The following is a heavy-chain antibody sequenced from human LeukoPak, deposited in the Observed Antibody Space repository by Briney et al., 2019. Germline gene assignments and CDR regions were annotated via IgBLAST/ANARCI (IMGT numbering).Heavy chain of an antibody. CDR3: ARVSTGLELYFDY. V-gene: IGHV4-38-2*01. CDR2: IYHSGST. D-gene: IGHD3-9*01. CDR1: GYSISSGYY. Sequence: PSETLSLTCAVSGYSISSGYYWGWIRQPPGKGLEWIGSIYHSGSTYYNPSLKSRVTISVDTSKNQSSLQLSSVTAADTAVYYCARVSTGLELYFDYWGQGTLVTVSS. J-gene: IGHJ4*02.